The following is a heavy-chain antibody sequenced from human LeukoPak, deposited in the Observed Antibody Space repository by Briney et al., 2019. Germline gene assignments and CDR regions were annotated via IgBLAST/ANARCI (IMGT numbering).Heavy chain of an antibody. CDR2: ISWNSGSI. CDR1: GFTFDDYA. Sequence: QPGRSLRLSCAASGFTFDDYAMHWVRQAPGKGLEWVSGISWNSGSIGYADSVKGRFTISRDNAKNSLYLQMNSLRAEDTALYYCAKASDYGGDWFDSWGQGTLVTVSS. CDR3: AKASDYGGDWFDS. J-gene: IGHJ5*01. D-gene: IGHD4-23*01. V-gene: IGHV3-9*01.